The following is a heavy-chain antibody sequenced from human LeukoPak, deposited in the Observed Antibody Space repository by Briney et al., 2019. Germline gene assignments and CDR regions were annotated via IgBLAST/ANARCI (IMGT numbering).Heavy chain of an antibody. Sequence: SETLSLTCTVSGGSISSYYWSWIRQPAGKGLEWIGRIYTSGSTNYNPSLKSRVTMPVDTSKNQFSLKLSSVTAADTAVYYCARAVGSGSFQTYYYYMDVWGKATTVTISS. CDR2: IYTSGST. J-gene: IGHJ6*03. V-gene: IGHV4-4*07. CDR1: GGSISSYY. D-gene: IGHD3-10*01. CDR3: ARAVGSGSFQTYYYYMDV.